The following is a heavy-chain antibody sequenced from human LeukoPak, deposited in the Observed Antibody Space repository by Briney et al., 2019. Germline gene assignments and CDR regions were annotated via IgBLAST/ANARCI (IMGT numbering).Heavy chain of an antibody. CDR2: IYPGGST. CDR3: AGKYYYDSSGYFYVDY. D-gene: IGHD3-22*01. Sequence: SETLSLTCAVYGGSFSGYYWSWIRQPAGKGLEWIGRIYPGGSTNYNPSLKSRVTMSVDASQKQLSLKLSSVTAADTAVYYCAGKYYYDSSGYFYVDYWGQGTLVTVSS. V-gene: IGHV4-59*10. J-gene: IGHJ4*02. CDR1: GGSFSGYY.